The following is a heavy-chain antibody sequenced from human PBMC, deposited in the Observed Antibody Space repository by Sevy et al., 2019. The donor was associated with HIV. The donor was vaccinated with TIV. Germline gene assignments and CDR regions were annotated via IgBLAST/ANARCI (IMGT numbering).Heavy chain of an antibody. V-gene: IGHV3-7*01. D-gene: IGHD3-10*01. CDR3: AREGFDPFGYYYGMDV. CDR1: GFTFSSYW. J-gene: IGHJ6*02. CDR2: VKQDGSEK. Sequence: GGSLRLSCAASGFTFSSYWMSWVRQAPGKGLEWVANVKQDGSEKYYVDSVKGRFTISRDNAKNSLYLQMNSLRAEDTAVYYCAREGFDPFGYYYGMDVWGQGTTVTVSS.